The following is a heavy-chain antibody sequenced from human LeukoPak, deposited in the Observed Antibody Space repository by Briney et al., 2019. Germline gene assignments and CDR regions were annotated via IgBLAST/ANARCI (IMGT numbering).Heavy chain of an antibody. CDR3: ARARGGSNSDY. CDR2: INQDGSEK. Sequence: GGSLRLSYAASGFIFSCYWMRGVRQAPGKGLDWVASINQDGSEKYYVDSVKGRFTISRNNAKNSLYLQMNSLRADDTAVYYCARARGGSNSDYWGQGTLVTVSS. V-gene: IGHV3-7*05. J-gene: IGHJ4*02. D-gene: IGHD1-26*01. CDR1: GFIFSCYW.